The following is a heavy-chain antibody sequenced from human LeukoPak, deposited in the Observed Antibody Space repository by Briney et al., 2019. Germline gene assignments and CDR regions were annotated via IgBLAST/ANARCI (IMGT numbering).Heavy chain of an antibody. V-gene: IGHV3-74*01. D-gene: IGHD1-1*01. J-gene: IGHJ4*02. CDR2: ISHDGSVT. CDR1: GFIFGSYV. CDR3: TRDVNWILFDY. Sequence: QPGGSLRLSCAASGFIFGSYVMHWVRHPPGKGLEWVSRISHDGSVTNYADSVKGRFTVSRDNAKNTLYLQLNSVRAEDRAVYYCTRDVNWILFDYWGQGALVTVSS.